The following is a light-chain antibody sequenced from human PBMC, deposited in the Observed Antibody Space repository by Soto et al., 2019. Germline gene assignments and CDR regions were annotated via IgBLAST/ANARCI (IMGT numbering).Light chain of an antibody. J-gene: IGLJ1*01. Sequence: NFMLTQPLSVSESPGTTVTISCTRSSGSIASNYVQWFQQRPGSAPTIVIFDDNQRPSGVPDRFSGSIDSSSNSASLTISGLKTEDEADYYCQSYDTSPNYVFGTGTQLTVL. CDR3: QSYDTSPNYV. V-gene: IGLV6-57*04. CDR1: SGSIASNY. CDR2: DDN.